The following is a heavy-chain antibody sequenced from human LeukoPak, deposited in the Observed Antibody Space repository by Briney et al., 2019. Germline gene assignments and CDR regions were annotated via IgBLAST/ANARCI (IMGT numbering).Heavy chain of an antibody. CDR2: ISYDGSNK. Sequence: PGGSLRLSCAASGFTFSSYAMHWVRQAPGKGLEWVAVISYDGSNKYYADSVKGRFTISRDNSKNTLYLQMNSLRAEDTAVYYCARDHEGVRPPDDAFDIWGQGTMVTVSS. CDR1: GFTFSSYA. V-gene: IGHV3-30-3*01. J-gene: IGHJ3*02. CDR3: ARDHEGVRPPDDAFDI. D-gene: IGHD3-10*01.